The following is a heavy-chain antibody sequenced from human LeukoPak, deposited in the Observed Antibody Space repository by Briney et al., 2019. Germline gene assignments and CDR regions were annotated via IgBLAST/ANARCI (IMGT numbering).Heavy chain of an antibody. CDR2: IYYSGST. CDR1: GGSISSGNYF. J-gene: IGHJ6*03. CDR3: ARGGDSSSRYYYYHMDV. Sequence: SETLSLTCTVSGGSISSGNYFWGWIRQLPGKGLEWIGSIYYSGSTYYNQSLKSRVTISVDTSKNQFSLKLSSVTAADTAVYYCARGGDSSSRYYYYHMDVWGKGTTVTVSS. D-gene: IGHD6-6*01. V-gene: IGHV4-39*07.